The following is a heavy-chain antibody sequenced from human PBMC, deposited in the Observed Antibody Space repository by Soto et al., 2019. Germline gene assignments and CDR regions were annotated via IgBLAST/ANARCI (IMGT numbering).Heavy chain of an antibody. D-gene: IGHD3-9*01. CDR1: GFTFSTYW. CDR3: VGIHSDIAR. CDR2: VSSDGSTT. Sequence: EVQLLESGGGLVQPGGSLRLSCAASGFTFSTYWMHWVRQDPGKGLVWISRVSSDGSTTTYADSVKGGFTISRDNAKHTVYLQMNSLRAEATAVYYCVGIHSDIARWGQGTVVTVSS. V-gene: IGHV3-74*01. J-gene: IGHJ4*02.